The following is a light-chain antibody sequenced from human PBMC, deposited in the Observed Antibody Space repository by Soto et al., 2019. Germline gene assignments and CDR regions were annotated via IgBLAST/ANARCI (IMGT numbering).Light chain of an antibody. J-gene: IGKJ4*01. V-gene: IGKV1-39*01. CDR3: QQTYSTPLT. CDR2: ATS. CDR1: QTISSW. Sequence: DIQMTQSPSTLSGSVGDRVTITCRASQTISSWLAWYQQKPGKAPKVLIYATSSLHSGVPSRFSGSGSETEFTLTISSLQPEDFATYFCQQTYSTPLTFGGGTKVDI.